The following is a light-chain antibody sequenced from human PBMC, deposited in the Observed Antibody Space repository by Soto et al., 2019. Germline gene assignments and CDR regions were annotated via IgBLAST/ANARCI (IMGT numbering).Light chain of an antibody. V-gene: IGLV4-69*01. CDR1: SGHSSYA. CDR3: QTWGTGLLV. CDR2: LNSDGSH. Sequence: QLVLTQSPSASASLGASVKLTCTLSSGHSSYAIAWHQQQPEKGPRYLMKLNSDGSHSKGDGIPDRFSGSSSGAERYLTISSLQSEDEADYYCQTWGTGLLVFGGGTHLTGL. J-gene: IGLJ3*02.